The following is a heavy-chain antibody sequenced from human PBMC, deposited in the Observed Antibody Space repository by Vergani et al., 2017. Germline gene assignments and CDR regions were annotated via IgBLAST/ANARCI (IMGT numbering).Heavy chain of an antibody. CDR1: GFTFSSYA. CDR2: VSGSGNSA. Sequence: EVQLLESGGGLVQPGGSLRLSCAASGFTFSSYAMSWVRQAPGKGLEWVSAVSGSGNSAYYADSVKGRFTVSRDNSKNTVYLQMNSLRDEDTAVYYCAKDVESWEANTYGLYLDSWGQGTLVSVSS. D-gene: IGHD5-18*01. CDR3: AKDVESWEANTYGLYLDS. V-gene: IGHV3-23*01. J-gene: IGHJ4*02.